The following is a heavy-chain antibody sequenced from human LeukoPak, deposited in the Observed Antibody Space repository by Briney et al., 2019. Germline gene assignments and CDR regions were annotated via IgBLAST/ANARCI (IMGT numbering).Heavy chain of an antibody. J-gene: IGHJ4*02. CDR3: AKDSTIFGAKTHFDY. CDR2: IVGSGLTT. CDR1: EFTFSSYA. V-gene: IGHV3-23*01. Sequence: GGSLRLSCAGAEFTFSSYAMSWVPQAPGKGLEWVSAIVGSGLTTYYADSVKGRFTISRDNSMNTLYLQMSSLRAEDTSVYYCAKDSTIFGAKTHFDYWGQGTLVTVSS. D-gene: IGHD3-3*01.